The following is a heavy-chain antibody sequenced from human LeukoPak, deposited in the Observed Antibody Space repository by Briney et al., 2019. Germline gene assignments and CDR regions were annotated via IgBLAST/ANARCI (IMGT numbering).Heavy chain of an antibody. V-gene: IGHV3-48*01. CDR2: ISSRSSNI. CDR1: GFTFSSYS. J-gene: IGHJ3*02. D-gene: IGHD6-19*01. CDR3: AREGSGIAVAGIRDDAFDI. Sequence: PGGSLRLSCAASGFTFSSYSMNWVRQAPGKGLVGVSYISSRSSNIYYAGSVKGRFTISRDNAKTSLYLQMDSLRAEDTAVYYCAREGSGIAVAGIRDDAFDIWGQGTMVTVSS.